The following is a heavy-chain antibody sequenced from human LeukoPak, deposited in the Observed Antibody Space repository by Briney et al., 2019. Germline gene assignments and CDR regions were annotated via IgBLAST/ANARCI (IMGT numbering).Heavy chain of an antibody. J-gene: IGHJ2*01. Sequence: PSETLSLTCAVYGGSFSGYYWSWIRQPPGKGLEWIGEINHSGSTNYNPSLKSRVTISVDTSKNQFSLKLSSVTAADTAVYYCARGRSKSRSQIQAYWYFDLWGRDTLVTVSS. CDR3: ARGRSKSRSQIQAYWYFDL. CDR1: GGSFSGYY. D-gene: IGHD5-18*01. CDR2: INHSGST. V-gene: IGHV4-34*01.